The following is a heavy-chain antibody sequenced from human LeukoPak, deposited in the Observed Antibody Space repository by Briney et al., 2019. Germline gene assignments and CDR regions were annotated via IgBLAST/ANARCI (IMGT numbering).Heavy chain of an antibody. CDR1: GYTFTSYA. CDR2: INAGNGNT. CDR3: ARERASRSGKNWFDP. Sequence: ASVKVSCKASGYTFTSYAMHWVRQAPGQRLEWMGWINAGNGNTKYSQKFQGRVTITRDTSASTAYMELSSLRSEDTAVYYCARERASRSGKNWFDPWGQGTLVTVSS. V-gene: IGHV1-3*01. D-gene: IGHD6-6*01. J-gene: IGHJ5*02.